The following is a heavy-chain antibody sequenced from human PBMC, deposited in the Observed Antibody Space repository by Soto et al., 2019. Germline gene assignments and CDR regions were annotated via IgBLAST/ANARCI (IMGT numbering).Heavy chain of an antibody. CDR2: INPDTGTL. V-gene: IGHV1-46*01. CDR3: ASCPQYGGDSYFAY. D-gene: IGHD2-21*01. CDR1: GYTFTHYF. Sequence: QVQLVQSGAEVRKPGASVKLSCQASGYTFTHYFIHWVRQAPGQGLEWLGIINPDTGTLSYAHTFKGRVTLTTDTSASTVYLELNGLAAEDTAVYYCASCPQYGGDSYFAYWGQGTLVTVYS. J-gene: IGHJ4*02.